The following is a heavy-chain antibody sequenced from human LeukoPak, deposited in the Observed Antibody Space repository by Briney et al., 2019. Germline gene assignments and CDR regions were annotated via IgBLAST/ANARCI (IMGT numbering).Heavy chain of an antibody. D-gene: IGHD4-17*01. J-gene: IGHJ4*02. CDR3: ARKTTALAY. CDR1: GYTFTDYY. V-gene: IGHV1-2*06. Sequence: ASVKVSCKTSGYTFTDYYLYWVRQAPGQGPEWMGRISPDNGVTKIAQKFQGRGTMTRDTSINTIYMELGRLTGDDTAVYYCARKTTALAYWGQGTQISV. CDR2: ISPDNGVT.